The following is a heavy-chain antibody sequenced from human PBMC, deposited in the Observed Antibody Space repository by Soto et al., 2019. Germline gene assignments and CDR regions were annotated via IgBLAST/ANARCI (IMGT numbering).Heavy chain of an antibody. CDR1: GYTFTDFY. J-gene: IGHJ5*01. V-gene: IGHV1-2*02. D-gene: IGHD1-1*01. Sequence: QVQLVQSGTEVKKPGASVTVSCKSSGYTFTDFYLHWLRQAPGQGLEWVGWINPKSGDTKSSQRFQGRGTMSRDTSVSTAYNDLTSLTSDDTAIYYCATGPNGTTGWYHPWGQGTRVTVSS. CDR3: ATGPNGTTGWYHP. CDR2: INPKSGDT.